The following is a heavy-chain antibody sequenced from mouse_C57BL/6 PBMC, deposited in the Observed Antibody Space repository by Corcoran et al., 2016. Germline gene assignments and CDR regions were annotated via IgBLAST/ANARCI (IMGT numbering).Heavy chain of an antibody. V-gene: IGHV9-3*01. D-gene: IGHD1-1*01. J-gene: IGHJ2*01. Sequence: QIQLVQSGPELKKPGETVKISCKASGYTFTTYGMSWVKQAPGKGLKWMGWINTYSGVPTYADDFKGRFAFSLETSASTAYLQINNLKNEDTATYFCAREYYGSSFDYWGQGTTLTVSS. CDR1: GYTFTTYG. CDR3: AREYYGSSFDY. CDR2: INTYSGVP.